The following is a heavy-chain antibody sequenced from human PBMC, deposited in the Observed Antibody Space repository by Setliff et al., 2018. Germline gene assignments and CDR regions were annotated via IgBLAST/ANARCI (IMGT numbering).Heavy chain of an antibody. J-gene: IGHJ4*02. V-gene: IGHV4-4*08. CDR1: GASITSYY. Sequence: ETLSLTCSVSGASITSYYWSWIRQPPGKGLEWIAYIHNNGRIKYNPALKSRVTISLDTSKNQFSLKMSSMTAADTAVYYCARFLNPRDGYQNSPGFDFWGQGTLVTISS. CDR2: IHNNGRI. D-gene: IGHD5-12*01. CDR3: ARFLNPRDGYQNSPGFDF.